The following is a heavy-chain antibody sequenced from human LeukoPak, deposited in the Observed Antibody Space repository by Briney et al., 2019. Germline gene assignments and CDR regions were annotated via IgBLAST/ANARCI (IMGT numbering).Heavy chain of an antibody. D-gene: IGHD2-15*01. CDR3: AKDRGWPTVYWYFDL. CDR2: ISGSGGST. Sequence: GGSLRLSCAASGFTFSSYAMSWVRQAPGKGLEWVSAISGSGGSTYYADSVKGRFTISRDNSKNTLYLQMNGLRAEDTAVYYCAKDRGWPTVYWYFDLWGRGTLVTVSS. V-gene: IGHV3-23*01. J-gene: IGHJ2*01. CDR1: GFTFSSYA.